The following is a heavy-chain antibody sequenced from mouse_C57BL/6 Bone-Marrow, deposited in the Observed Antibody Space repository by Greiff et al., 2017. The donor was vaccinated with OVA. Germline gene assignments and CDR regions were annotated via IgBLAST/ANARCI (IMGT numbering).Heavy chain of an antibody. CDR2: IDPSDSET. J-gene: IGHJ4*01. D-gene: IGHD1-1*02. CDR1: GYTITNYW. Sequence: QVQLQQPGAELVRPGASVKLSCKASGYTITNYWVNWVKRRPGQGLVWIGMIDPSDSETPYNQMFKDKATLTVDKSYSTAFMQLSSLTSEDSAVYICAKKGYGYYAMDYWGQGTSVTVSS. V-gene: IGHV1-61*01. CDR3: AKKGYGYYAMDY.